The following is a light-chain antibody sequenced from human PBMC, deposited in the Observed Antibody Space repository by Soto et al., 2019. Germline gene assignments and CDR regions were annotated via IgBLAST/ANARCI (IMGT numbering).Light chain of an antibody. Sequence: QYVLTQPPSVSGAPGQRVTISCTGSSSNIGAGYDVHWYQQVPGTAPNLLINGNTNRPSGVPARFSGSKSGHSASLAITGLPAEHEDDYYYQSDDSSLREDVFGTGIKVTVL. CDR3: QSDDSSLREDV. V-gene: IGLV1-40*01. CDR1: SSNIGAGYD. J-gene: IGLJ1*01. CDR2: GNT.